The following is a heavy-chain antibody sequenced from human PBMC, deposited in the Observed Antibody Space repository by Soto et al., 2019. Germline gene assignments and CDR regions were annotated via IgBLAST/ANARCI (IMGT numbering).Heavy chain of an antibody. CDR2: IRGSGDSA. Sequence: EVQLLESGGDLVQPGGSLRLSCAASGFDCSTYAMNWVRQAPGKGLEWVSSIRGSGDSAYYADSVKGRFTISRDNSKDTLSLQMNSLRAEDTAIYYCAKDRRGSTWSRSFDYWGQGTLVTVSS. V-gene: IGHV3-23*01. CDR3: AKDRRGSTWSRSFDY. CDR1: GFDCSTYA. J-gene: IGHJ4*02. D-gene: IGHD6-13*01.